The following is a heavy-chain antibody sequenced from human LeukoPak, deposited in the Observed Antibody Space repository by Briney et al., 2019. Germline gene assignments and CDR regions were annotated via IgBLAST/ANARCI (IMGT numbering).Heavy chain of an antibody. J-gene: IGHJ4*02. V-gene: IGHV3-74*01. CDR2: INSDGSST. CDR3: VIRPPFPTVRGIAVDF. CDR1: GFTFSSYW. Sequence: GGSLRLSCAASGFTFSSYWMHWVRQAPGKGLVWVSRINSDGSSTSYADSVKGRFTISRDNAKNTLYLQMNSLRADDTAVYYCVIRPPFPTVRGIAVDFWGQGALVTVSS. D-gene: IGHD3-10*01.